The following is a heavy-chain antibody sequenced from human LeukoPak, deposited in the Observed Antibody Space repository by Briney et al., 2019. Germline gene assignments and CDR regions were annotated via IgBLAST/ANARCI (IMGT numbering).Heavy chain of an antibody. CDR1: GFTFNIYS. CDR2: VTSTGAYI. CDR3: ARSGEFGAFDI. D-gene: IGHD3-10*01. Sequence: PGGSLRLSCAASGFTFNIYSMNWVRQAPGRGLEWVSSVTSTGAYIYDADSVKGRFTISRDNAENSLYLQMNSLRAEDTAVYYCARSGEFGAFDIWGQGTKVTVSS. J-gene: IGHJ3*02. V-gene: IGHV3-21*01.